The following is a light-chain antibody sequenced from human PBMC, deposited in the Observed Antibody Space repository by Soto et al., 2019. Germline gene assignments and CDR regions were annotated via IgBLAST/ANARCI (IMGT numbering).Light chain of an antibody. CDR3: QQYSSFPPYT. V-gene: IGKV1-5*03. Sequence: DIQMTQSPSTLSTSVGERVTITCRASQSISTWLAWYQQKPGKAPRLLIYKASSLEEGVPSRFSGSGSRTEFSLTISSLQADDFATYFCQQYSSFPPYTFGQGTKLEI. CDR2: KAS. CDR1: QSISTW. J-gene: IGKJ2*01.